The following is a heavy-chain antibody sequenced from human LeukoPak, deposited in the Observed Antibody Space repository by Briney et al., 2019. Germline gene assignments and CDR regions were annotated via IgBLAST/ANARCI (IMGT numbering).Heavy chain of an antibody. CDR2: INWNGGST. D-gene: IGHD3-22*01. J-gene: IGHJ4*02. Sequence: GGSLRLSCAASGFTFDDYGMSWVRQAPGKGLEWVSGINWNGGSTGYADSVKGRFTISRDNAKNLLYLQMNSLRAEDTAVYYCARDWAYYYDSSGHYPRFDYWGQGTLVTVSS. V-gene: IGHV3-20*04. CDR1: GFTFDDYG. CDR3: ARDWAYYYDSSGHYPRFDY.